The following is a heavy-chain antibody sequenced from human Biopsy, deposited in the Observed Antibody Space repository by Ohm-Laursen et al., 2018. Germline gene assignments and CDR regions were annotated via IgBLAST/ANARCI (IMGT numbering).Heavy chain of an antibody. Sequence: ASVKVSCKASSYTFTDYNIHWMRQAPGQGLEWLGYINCKTGATNYAQKFQGTVTMTRDTSISTAYLELGSLRSVDTAIYYCARDPLNGHKHFDYWGQGSLVTVSS. J-gene: IGHJ4*02. V-gene: IGHV1-2*02. CDR2: INCKTGAT. CDR3: ARDPLNGHKHFDY. D-gene: IGHD2-8*01. CDR1: SYTFTDYN.